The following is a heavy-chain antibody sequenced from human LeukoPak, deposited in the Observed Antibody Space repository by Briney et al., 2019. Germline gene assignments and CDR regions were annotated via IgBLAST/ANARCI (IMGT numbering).Heavy chain of an antibody. D-gene: IGHD4-17*01. V-gene: IGHV3-30-3*01. Sequence: GGSLRLSCAASGFTFSSYAMHWVRQAPGKGLEWVAAISYDGSNKYYADSVKGRFTISRDNSKNTLYLQMNSLRAEDTAVYYCARERTTVTSLDYWGQGTLVTVSS. CDR3: ARERTTVTSLDY. J-gene: IGHJ4*02. CDR2: ISYDGSNK. CDR1: GFTFSSYA.